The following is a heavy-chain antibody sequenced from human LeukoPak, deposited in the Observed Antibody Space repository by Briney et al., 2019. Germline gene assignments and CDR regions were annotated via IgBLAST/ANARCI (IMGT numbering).Heavy chain of an antibody. CDR2: IYYSGST. CDR1: GGSISNNIYY. Sequence: SETLSLTCSVSGGSISNNIYYWGWIRQPPGKGLEWIGNIYYSGSTYYNPSLKSRVTISRDTSKNEFSLKLSSVTAADTAVYYCARDSRRDGYNLDYWGRGTLVTVSS. D-gene: IGHD5-24*01. V-gene: IGHV4-39*07. CDR3: ARDSRRDGYNLDY. J-gene: IGHJ4*02.